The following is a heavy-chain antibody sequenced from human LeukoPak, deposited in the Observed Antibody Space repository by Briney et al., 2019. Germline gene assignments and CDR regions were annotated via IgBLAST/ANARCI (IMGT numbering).Heavy chain of an antibody. J-gene: IGHJ4*02. CDR2: ISGSGGST. D-gene: IGHD4-23*01. V-gene: IGHV3-23*01. Sequence: GGSLRLSCAASGFTFSSYAMSWVRQAPGKGLEWVSAISGSGGSTYYADSVKGRFTISRDNSKNTLYLQMNSLRAEDTAVYYCAKPRAYGGNSEGHDYWGQGTLVTVSS. CDR3: AKPRAYGGNSEGHDY. CDR1: GFTFSSYA.